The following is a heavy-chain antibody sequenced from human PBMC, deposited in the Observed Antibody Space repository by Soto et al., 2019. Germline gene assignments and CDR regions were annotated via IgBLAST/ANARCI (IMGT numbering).Heavy chain of an antibody. CDR3: ARDREYFWQQLAIDY. V-gene: IGHV1-18*01. D-gene: IGHD6-13*01. CDR1: GYTFTSYG. CDR2: ISAYNGNT. Sequence: ASVKVSCKASGYTFTSYGISWVRQAPGQGLEWMGWISAYNGNTNYAQKLRGRVTMTTDTSTSTAYMELRSLRSDDTAVYYCARDREYFWQQLAIDYWGQGTLVTVSS. J-gene: IGHJ4*02.